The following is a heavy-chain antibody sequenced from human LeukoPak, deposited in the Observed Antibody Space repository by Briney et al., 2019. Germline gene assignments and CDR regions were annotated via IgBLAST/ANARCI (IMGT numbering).Heavy chain of an antibody. CDR3: ARGPYV. CDR1: GDSVSSGTYY. Sequence: PSETLSLTRTDPGDSVSSGTYYSSWVRQPPGKGLEWIGFISYSGSTNYNPSLKSRITISVDMSKNQFSLKVRSVTAADTAVYYCARGPYVWGQGTMVTVSS. CDR2: ISYSGST. J-gene: IGHJ3*01. V-gene: IGHV4-61*01.